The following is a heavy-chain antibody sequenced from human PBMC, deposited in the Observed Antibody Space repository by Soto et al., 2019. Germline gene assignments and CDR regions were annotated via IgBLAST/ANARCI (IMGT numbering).Heavy chain of an antibody. Sequence: EVQLVEFGGGLVQPGRSLRLSCVGSGFTFNDYAMHWVRQAPGKGLEWVAGISWFSGTEGYADSVRGRFTISRDDANNSLFLQMDSLTPEDTAVYYWVKASGRQWQILVIFDSWGRGTLVTVSS. CDR2: ISWFSGTE. J-gene: IGHJ4*02. D-gene: IGHD3-16*02. V-gene: IGHV3-9*01. CDR3: VKASGRQWQILVIFDS. CDR1: GFTFNDYA.